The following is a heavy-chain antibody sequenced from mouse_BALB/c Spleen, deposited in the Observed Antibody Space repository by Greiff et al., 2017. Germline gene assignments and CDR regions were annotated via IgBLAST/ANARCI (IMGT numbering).Heavy chain of an antibody. J-gene: IGHJ4*01. CDR1: GFTFSSFG. CDR3: ARSIYYGSSYGAMDY. Sequence: EVMLVESGGGLVQPGGSRKLSCAASGFTFSSFGMHWVRQAPEKGLEWVAYISSGSSTIYYADTVKGRFTIARDNPKNTLFLQMTSLRSEDTAMYYCARSIYYGSSYGAMDYWGQGTSVTGSS. V-gene: IGHV5-17*02. D-gene: IGHD1-1*01. CDR2: ISSGSSTI.